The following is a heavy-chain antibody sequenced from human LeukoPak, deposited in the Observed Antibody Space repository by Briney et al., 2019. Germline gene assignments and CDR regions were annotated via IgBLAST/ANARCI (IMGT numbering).Heavy chain of an antibody. CDR3: ARDVAATDY. V-gene: IGHV4-59*01. J-gene: IGHJ4*02. Sequence: PSETLSLTCTVSGGSISSYYWSWIRQPPGKGLEWIGYIYYSGSTNYNPSLKSRVTISVDTSKNQFSLKLSSVTAADTAVYYCARDVAATDYGGQGTLVTVPS. CDR2: IYYSGST. CDR1: GGSISSYY. D-gene: IGHD2-15*01.